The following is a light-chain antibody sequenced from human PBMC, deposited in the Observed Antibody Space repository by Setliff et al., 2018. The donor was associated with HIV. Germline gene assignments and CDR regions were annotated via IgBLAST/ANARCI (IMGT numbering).Light chain of an antibody. CDR1: TGAVTSGHF. V-gene: IGLV7-46*01. Sequence: VVTQEPSLTVSPGGTVTLTCGSSTGAVTSGHFPYWFQQKPGQAPRTLIYDTSSKHSWTPARFSGSLLGGKAALTLSGAQPEDEADYYCLLSYSTDPYVFGTGTKVTVL. J-gene: IGLJ1*01. CDR2: DTS. CDR3: LLSYSTDPYV.